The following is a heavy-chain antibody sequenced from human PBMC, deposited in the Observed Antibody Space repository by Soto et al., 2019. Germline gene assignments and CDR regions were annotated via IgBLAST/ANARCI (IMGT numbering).Heavy chain of an antibody. V-gene: IGHV3-23*01. J-gene: IGHJ3*02. D-gene: IGHD2-21*02. CDR3: AKRDFAAGAFDI. CDR1: GFTFSSYA. Sequence: EVQLLESGGGLVQPGGSLRLSCAASGFTFSSYAMSWVRQAPGKGLEWVSAISGSGGSTYYADSVKGRFTISRDNSKNTLYLQMNSLRAEDTAIYYCAKRDFAAGAFDIWGQGTMVTASS. CDR2: ISGSGGST.